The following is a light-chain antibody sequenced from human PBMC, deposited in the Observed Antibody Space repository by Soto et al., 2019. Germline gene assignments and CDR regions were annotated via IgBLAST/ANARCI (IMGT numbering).Light chain of an antibody. CDR3: PSYDSSLRGSYV. CDR1: RYKIGAAYD. Sequence: QSVLEERLCGGGEPGARAGMPGAGGRYKIGAAYDVPWYQQLPGTAPKLLIYGNSNRPSGVPDRFSGSKSGTSASLAITGLQPEDEAYYYSPSYDSSLRGSYVFGTGTKLTVL. J-gene: IGLJ1*01. V-gene: IGLV1-40*01. CDR2: GNS.